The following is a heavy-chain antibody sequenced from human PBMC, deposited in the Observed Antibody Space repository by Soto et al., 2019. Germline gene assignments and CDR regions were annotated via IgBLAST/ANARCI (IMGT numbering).Heavy chain of an antibody. CDR3: ATVVAAPFDY. Sequence: EVQLVESGGGLVQPGGSLRLSCAASGFTFSNYWMDWVRQAPGKGLVWVSRISSDGTSISYADSVKGRFTISRDNAKNTLYLQMNSLRAEDTAVYYCATVVAAPFDYWGQGTLVTVSS. V-gene: IGHV3-74*01. CDR2: ISSDGTSI. J-gene: IGHJ4*02. CDR1: GFTFSNYW. D-gene: IGHD2-15*01.